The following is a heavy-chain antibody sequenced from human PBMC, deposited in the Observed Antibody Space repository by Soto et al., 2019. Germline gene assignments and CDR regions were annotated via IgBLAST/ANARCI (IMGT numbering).Heavy chain of an antibody. CDR1: GFTFSSYW. J-gene: IGHJ6*02. CDR2: IKQDGSEK. CDR3: AREGFWGVMSCDGMDV. V-gene: IGHV3-7*04. D-gene: IGHD3-16*01. Sequence: EVQLVESGGGLVQPGGSLRLSCAASGFTFSSYWMSWVRQAPGKGLEWVANIKQDGSEKYYVDSVKGRFTISRDNAKNSLYLQMNSLRAEDTAVYYCAREGFWGVMSCDGMDVWGQGTTVTVSS.